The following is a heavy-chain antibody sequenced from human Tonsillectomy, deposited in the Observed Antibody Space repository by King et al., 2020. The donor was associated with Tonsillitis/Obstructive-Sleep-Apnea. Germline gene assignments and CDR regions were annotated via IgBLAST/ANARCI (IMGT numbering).Heavy chain of an antibody. Sequence: QLVQSGAEVKMPGSSVKVSCKASGGTLSSYSIAWVRQAPGRGLEWVGRIIPILGLTNYAQKLQDRVTITADTSTSTAYMEMSSLRSEDTAVYYCARVNGNAAGNWVEPWGQGTLVTVSS. CDR3: ARVNGNAAGNWVEP. CDR1: GGTLSSYS. J-gene: IGHJ5*02. V-gene: IGHV1-69*04. CDR2: IIPILGLT. D-gene: IGHD1-14*01.